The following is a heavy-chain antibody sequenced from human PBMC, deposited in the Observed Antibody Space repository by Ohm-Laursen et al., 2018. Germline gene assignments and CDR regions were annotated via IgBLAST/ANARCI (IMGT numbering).Heavy chain of an antibody. CDR2: VYHSGST. Sequence: PSDTLSLTCAVSGYSISSGYYWGWIRQPPGKGLEWIGSVYHSGSTNYNPSLKSRVVFSVDTSKNQFSLRLSSVTAADTAVYYCARASRGIFDSWGQGTLVTVSS. V-gene: IGHV4-38-2*01. J-gene: IGHJ4*02. CDR1: GYSISSGYY. CDR3: ARASRGIFDS. D-gene: IGHD3-16*01.